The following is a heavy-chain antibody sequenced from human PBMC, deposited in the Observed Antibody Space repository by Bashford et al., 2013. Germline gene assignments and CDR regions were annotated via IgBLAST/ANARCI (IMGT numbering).Heavy chain of an antibody. Sequence: SETLSLTCTVSPDSLSSSRYYWGWIRQPPGKGLEWIGSIFFSGSTYYNPSLQSRVTISADTSRNHLSLKMNFLTAADTAVYYCARTPYYTDSSGSRGPFDMWGRGTMVTVSS. J-gene: IGHJ3*02. CDR3: ARTPYYTDSSGSRGPFDM. D-gene: IGHD3-22*01. CDR2: IFFSGST. V-gene: IGHV4-39*02. CDR1: PDSLSSSRYY.